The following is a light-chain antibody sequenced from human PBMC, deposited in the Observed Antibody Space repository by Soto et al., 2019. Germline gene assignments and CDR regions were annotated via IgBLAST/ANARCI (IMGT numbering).Light chain of an antibody. Sequence: QSVLTQPASVSGSPGQSITISCTGTSSDVGGYNYVSWYQQHPGKAPKLMIYEVSYRLSGVSNRFSGSKSGNTASLTISGLQAEDEAGYYCSSLTSTNTLAFGGGTKLTVL. CDR2: EVS. V-gene: IGLV2-14*01. J-gene: IGLJ2*01. CDR1: SSDVGGYNY. CDR3: SSLTSTNTLA.